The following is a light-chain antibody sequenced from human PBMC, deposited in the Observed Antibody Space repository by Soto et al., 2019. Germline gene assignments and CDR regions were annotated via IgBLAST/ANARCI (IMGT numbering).Light chain of an antibody. V-gene: IGKV1-5*01. CDR3: QQYENYWT. CDR2: DAS. CDR1: QPISSW. J-gene: IGKJ1*01. Sequence: DIQMTQSPSTLSASVGDTVTITCRASQPISSWLAWYRQKPGKAPKLLIYDASNLESGVPSRFSGSGSGTEFTLTISSLQPEDFGIYYCQQYENYWTFGQGTKVDIK.